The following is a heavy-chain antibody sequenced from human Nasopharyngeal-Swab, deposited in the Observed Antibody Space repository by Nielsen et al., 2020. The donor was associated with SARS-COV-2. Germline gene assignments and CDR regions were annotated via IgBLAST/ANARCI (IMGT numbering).Heavy chain of an antibody. D-gene: IGHD6-19*01. V-gene: IGHV3-33*01. Sequence: GGSLRLSCAASGFTFSIYGMHWVRQAPGKGLEWVAVIWYDGSNKYYADSVKGRFTISRDNSKNTLYLQMNSLRAEDTAVYYCARDEAVAQLSYYGMDVWGQGTTVTVSS. J-gene: IGHJ6*02. CDR2: IWYDGSNK. CDR3: ARDEAVAQLSYYGMDV. CDR1: GFTFSIYG.